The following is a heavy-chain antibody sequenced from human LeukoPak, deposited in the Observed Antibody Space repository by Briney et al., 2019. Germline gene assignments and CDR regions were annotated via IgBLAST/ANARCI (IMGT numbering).Heavy chain of an antibody. V-gene: IGHV3-74*01. Sequence: GGSLRLSCVASGFTFSSYWMHWVRQAPGKGLVWVSRINTDGSTTSYADSVKGRFTISRDNAKNTLYLQLNSLRADDTAVYYCARGEMVQVYWGQGTLVTVSS. CDR3: ARGEMVQVY. J-gene: IGHJ4*02. CDR1: GFTFSSYW. D-gene: IGHD5-24*01. CDR2: INTDGSTT.